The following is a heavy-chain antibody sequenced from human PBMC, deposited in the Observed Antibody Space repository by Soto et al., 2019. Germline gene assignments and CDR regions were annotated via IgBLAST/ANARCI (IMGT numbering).Heavy chain of an antibody. CDR2: IWYDGSYT. J-gene: IGHJ3*01. D-gene: IGHD6-19*01. CDR3: AKGRIAVAAGAFDS. CDR1: GFPFDRYA. V-gene: IGHV3-33*03. Sequence: QVHLAESGGGVVQPGTSLRLSCAASGFPFDRYAIHWVRQAPGKGLEWGAAIWYDGSYTYYGESVKGRFLISRDNSKNTVFLEMNSLRAEDAAVYFCAKGRIAVAAGAFDSWGPGTRVIVSS.